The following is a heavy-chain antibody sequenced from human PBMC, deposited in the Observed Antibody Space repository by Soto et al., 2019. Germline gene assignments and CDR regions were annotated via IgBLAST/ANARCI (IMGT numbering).Heavy chain of an antibody. CDR2: INPNSGGT. V-gene: IGHV1-2*02. CDR1: GYTFTGYY. J-gene: IGHJ4*02. CDR3: ASWGSYYDFWSGYVGYYFDY. Sequence: ASVKVSCKASGYTFTGYYMHWVRQAPGQGLEWMGWINPNSGGTNYAQKFQGRVTMTRDTSISTDYMELSRLRSDDTAVYYCASWGSYYDFWSGYVGYYFDYWGQGTLVTVSS. D-gene: IGHD3-3*01.